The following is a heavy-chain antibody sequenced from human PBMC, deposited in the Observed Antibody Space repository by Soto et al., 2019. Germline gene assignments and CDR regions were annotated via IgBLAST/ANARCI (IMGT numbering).Heavy chain of an antibody. CDR1: GFTFSSYD. CDR3: ARGGQQLVTTLRRYYYMDV. D-gene: IGHD6-13*01. CDR2: IGTAGDT. Sequence: GGSLRLSCAASGFTFSSYDMHWVRQATGKGLEWVSAIGTAGDTYYPGSVKGRFTISRENAKNSLYLQMNSLRAGDTAVYYCARGGQQLVTTLRRYYYMDVWGKGTTVTVSS. V-gene: IGHV3-13*01. J-gene: IGHJ6*03.